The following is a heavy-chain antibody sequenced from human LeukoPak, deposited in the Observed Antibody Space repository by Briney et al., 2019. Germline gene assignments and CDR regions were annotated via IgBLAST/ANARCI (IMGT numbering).Heavy chain of an antibody. CDR2: IYYSGST. V-gene: IGHV4-31*03. CDR3: AREEPCSGGSCYGNWFDP. J-gene: IGHJ5*02. D-gene: IGHD2-15*01. Sequence: SQTLSLTCTVSGGSISSGGYYWSWIRQHPGKGLERIGYIYYSGSTYYNPSLKSRVTISVDTSKNQFSLKLSSVTAADTAVYYCAREEPCSGGSCYGNWFDPWGQGTLVTVSS. CDR1: GGSISSGGYY.